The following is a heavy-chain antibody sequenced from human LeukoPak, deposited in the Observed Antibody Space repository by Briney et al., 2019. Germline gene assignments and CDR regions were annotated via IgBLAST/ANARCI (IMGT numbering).Heavy chain of an antibody. CDR3: ARDHTTYGMDV. CDR1: GGSISAYY. Sequence: NSSETLSLTCSVSGGSISAYYWSWVRHRAGKGLEYIGRIFPDGTTHYIASLKGRVNISLDSSKTRFSLSLTSVTAADTAVYFCARDHTTYGMDVWGPGTTVVVS. D-gene: IGHD1-1*01. V-gene: IGHV4-4*07. CDR2: IFPDGTT. J-gene: IGHJ6*02.